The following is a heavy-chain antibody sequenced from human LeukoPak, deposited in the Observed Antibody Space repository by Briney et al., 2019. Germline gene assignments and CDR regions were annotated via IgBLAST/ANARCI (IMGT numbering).Heavy chain of an antibody. CDR3: ARGPSIVVVPAANHWFDP. D-gene: IGHD2-2*01. CDR1: EFTFSSYA. V-gene: IGHV3-23*01. CDR2: ISGSGGST. Sequence: PGGSLRLSCAASEFTFSSYAMSWVRQAPGKGLEWVSAISGSGGSTYYADSVKGRFTISRDNAKNSLYLQMNSLRAEDTAVYYCARGPSIVVVPAANHWFDPWGQGTLVTVSS. J-gene: IGHJ5*02.